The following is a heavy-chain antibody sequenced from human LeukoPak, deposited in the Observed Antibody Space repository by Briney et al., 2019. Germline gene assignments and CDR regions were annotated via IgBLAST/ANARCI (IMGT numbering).Heavy chain of an antibody. V-gene: IGHV4-30-4*08. CDR3: ARAVYSNSYHFDY. CDR1: GGSLSSGDYY. Sequence: TLSLTCTVSGGSLSSGDYYWGWIRQPPGKGLEWIGHVYYSRRTYYNPSLKSRLTVSVDTFKNQFSLKLSSVTAADTAEYYCARAVYSNSYHFDYWGQGTLLTVSS. J-gene: IGHJ4*02. D-gene: IGHD6-6*01. CDR2: VYYSRRT.